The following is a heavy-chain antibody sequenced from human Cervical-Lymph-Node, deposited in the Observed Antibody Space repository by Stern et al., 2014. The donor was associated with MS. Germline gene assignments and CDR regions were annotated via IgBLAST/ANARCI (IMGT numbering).Heavy chain of an antibody. V-gene: IGHV3-30-3*01. CDR1: GFTFSNYA. J-gene: IGHJ4*02. D-gene: IGHD3-22*01. CDR3: AREHYYDSTVYYPLFDC. CDR2: ISDGGSDK. Sequence: QVQLEESGGGVVQPGRSLRLSCVASGFTFSNYAMHWVRQAPGKGLEWVAIISDGGSDKYYADSVKGRFTIARDNSKNTLYLQMNSLRAEDTAVYYCAREHYYDSTVYYPLFDCWGQGTLVTVSS.